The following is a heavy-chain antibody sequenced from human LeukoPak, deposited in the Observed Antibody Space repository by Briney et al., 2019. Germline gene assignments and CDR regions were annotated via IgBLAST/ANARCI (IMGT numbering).Heavy chain of an antibody. CDR3: ARGPDSSGYYYVPDY. Sequence: GGSLRLSCAASGFTFSNAWMSWVRQAPGKGLEWVSSISSSSSYIYYADSVKGRFTISRDNAKNSLYLQMNSLRAEDTAVYYCARGPDSSGYYYVPDYWGQGTLVTVSS. D-gene: IGHD3-22*01. CDR2: ISSSSSYI. V-gene: IGHV3-21*01. J-gene: IGHJ4*02. CDR1: GFTFSNAW.